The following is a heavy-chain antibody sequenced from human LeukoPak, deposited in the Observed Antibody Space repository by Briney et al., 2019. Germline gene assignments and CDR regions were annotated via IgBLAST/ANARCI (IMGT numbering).Heavy chain of an antibody. D-gene: IGHD3-3*01. CDR1: GFTFSSYA. Sequence: PGGSLRLSCAASGFTFSSYAMSWVRQAPGKGLEWVSAISGSGGSTYYADSVKGRFTISRDNSKNTLYLQMNSLRAEDTAVYYCAYYDFWSGYPPGWGQGTLVTVSS. CDR3: AYYDFWSGYPPG. V-gene: IGHV3-23*01. J-gene: IGHJ4*02. CDR2: ISGSGGST.